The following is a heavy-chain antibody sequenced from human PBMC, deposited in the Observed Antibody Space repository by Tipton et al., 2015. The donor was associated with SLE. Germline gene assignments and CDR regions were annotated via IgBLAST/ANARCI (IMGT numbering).Heavy chain of an antibody. V-gene: IGHV4-4*07. CDR2: IYTRGST. J-gene: IGHJ5*02. D-gene: IGHD3-22*01. Sequence: TLSLTCTVSGGSISSYYWSWIRQPAGKGLEWIGRIYTRGSTNYNPSLKSRVTMSVDTSKNQFSLKLSSVTAADTAVYYCARGWYYDSSGYPFDPWGQGTLVTVSS. CDR1: GGSISSYY. CDR3: ARGWYYDSSGYPFDP.